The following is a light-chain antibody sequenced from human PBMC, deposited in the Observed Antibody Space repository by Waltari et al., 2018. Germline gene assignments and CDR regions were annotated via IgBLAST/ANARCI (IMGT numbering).Light chain of an antibody. CDR1: ENIRRY. Sequence: DIQMTQSPASLSASVGDRVTMTCRSSENIRRYLNWYQCKPGKAPTLLIYSASNLHSGVPSRFSGSSSGTDFTLTISSLQPEDFATYFCQQSLSTPLTFGGGTKVEI. CDR2: SAS. V-gene: IGKV1-39*01. J-gene: IGKJ4*01. CDR3: QQSLSTPLT.